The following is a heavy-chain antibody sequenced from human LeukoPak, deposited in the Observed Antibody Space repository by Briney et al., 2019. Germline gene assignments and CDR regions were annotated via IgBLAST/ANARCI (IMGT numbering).Heavy chain of an antibody. D-gene: IGHD1-26*01. Sequence: ASVKVSCKASGYTFTSYYINWVRQATGQGLEWMGWMNPNSGNTGYAQKFQGRVTMTRNTSISTAYMELSSLRSEDTAVYYCARGPAVGATGEFDYWGQGTLVTVSS. CDR1: GYTFTSYY. CDR3: ARGPAVGATGEFDY. J-gene: IGHJ4*02. V-gene: IGHV1-8*01. CDR2: MNPNSGNT.